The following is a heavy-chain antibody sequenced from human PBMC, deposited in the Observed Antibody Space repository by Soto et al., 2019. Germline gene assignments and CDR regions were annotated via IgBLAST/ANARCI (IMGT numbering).Heavy chain of an antibody. CDR1: GGSISSSSYY. CDR3: ARPEYTAMLDAFDI. D-gene: IGHD5-18*01. Sequence: SETLSLTCTVSGGSISSSSYYWGWIRQPPGKGLEGIGSIYYSGSTYYNPSLKSRVTISVDTAKNQFSLKLSSVTAADTAVYYCARPEYTAMLDAFDIWGQGTMVSLSS. J-gene: IGHJ3*02. CDR2: IYYSGST. V-gene: IGHV4-39*01.